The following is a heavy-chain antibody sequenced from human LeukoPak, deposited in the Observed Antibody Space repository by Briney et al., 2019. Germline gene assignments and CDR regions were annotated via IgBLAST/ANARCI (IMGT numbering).Heavy chain of an antibody. D-gene: IGHD1-26*01. CDR3: ARDLGGRAGY. CDR1: GFTFSNYW. J-gene: IGHJ4*02. CDR2: TNEDGSIT. V-gene: IGHV3-74*01. Sequence: PGGSLRLSCAASGFTFSNYWMHWVRQVPGKGLVWVSRTNEDGSITNYAESVKGRFTISRDNAKDTLHLQMNSLRAEDTAIYYCARDLGGRAGYWGQGTLVTVSS.